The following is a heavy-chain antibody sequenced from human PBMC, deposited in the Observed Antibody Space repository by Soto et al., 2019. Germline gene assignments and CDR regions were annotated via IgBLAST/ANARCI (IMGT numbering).Heavy chain of an antibody. J-gene: IGHJ4*02. Sequence: QAQLGQSGSEVKKPGASVKVSCKASGYSFTDFGVNWVRQAPGQGLEWLGGISAYNGNRVYGQSFQXXXTVTTDTXXXXXXXXXXXXRSAXTAIYYCARGHDILTWWKFEFWGQG. CDR1: GYSFTDFG. V-gene: IGHV1-18*01. CDR3: ARGHDILTWWKFEF. D-gene: IGHD3-9*01. CDR2: ISAYNGNR.